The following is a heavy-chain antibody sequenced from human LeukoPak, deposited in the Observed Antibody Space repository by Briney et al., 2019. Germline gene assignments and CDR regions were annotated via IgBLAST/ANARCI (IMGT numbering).Heavy chain of an antibody. CDR3: ARTGYDYVWGSSKDAFDI. J-gene: IGHJ3*02. V-gene: IGHV4-59*01. D-gene: IGHD3-16*01. Sequence: SETLSLTCTVSGGSISSYYWSWIRQPPGKGLEWIGYIYYSGSTNYNPSLKSRVTISVDTSKNQFSLKLSSVTAADTAVYYCARTGYDYVWGSSKDAFDIWGQGTMVTVS. CDR2: IYYSGST. CDR1: GGSISSYY.